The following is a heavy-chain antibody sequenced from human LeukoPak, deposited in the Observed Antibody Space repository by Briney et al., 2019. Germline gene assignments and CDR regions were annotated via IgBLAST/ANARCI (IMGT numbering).Heavy chain of an antibody. D-gene: IGHD2-2*01. CDR2: ISSSSSYI. Sequence: GGSLRLSCAASGFRFNSYWMSWVRQAPGKGLEWVSSISSSSSYIYYADSVKGRFTISRDNAKNSLYLQMNSLRAEDTAVYYCARDRPHCSSTSCYADYYYGMEVWGQGTTVTVSS. CDR3: ARDRPHCSSTSCYADYYYGMEV. J-gene: IGHJ6*02. V-gene: IGHV3-21*01. CDR1: GFRFNSYW.